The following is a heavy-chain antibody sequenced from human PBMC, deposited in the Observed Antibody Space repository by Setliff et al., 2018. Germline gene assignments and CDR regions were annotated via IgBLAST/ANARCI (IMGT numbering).Heavy chain of an antibody. CDR3: PSAGHSGSWFPFDALHI. CDR1: GFTFSTHS. J-gene: IGHJ3*02. V-gene: IGHV3-21*01. D-gene: IGHD6-13*01. Sequence: PGGSLRLSCAASGFTFSTHSMNWVRQAPGKGLEWVSSISRSSTYIYYADSMKGRFTISRDNAKNSRYLQRNSLRAEDTAAYYCPSAGHSGSWFPFDALHIWCQEPMCSVSS. CDR2: ISRSSTYI.